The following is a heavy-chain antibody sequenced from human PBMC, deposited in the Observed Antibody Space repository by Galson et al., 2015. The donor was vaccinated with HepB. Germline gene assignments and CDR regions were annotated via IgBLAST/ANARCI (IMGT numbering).Heavy chain of an antibody. CDR3: ARGLRAPLGYCSGGSCYTRGYNNWFDP. Sequence: SVKVSCKASGYTFTSYGISWVRQAPGQGLEWMGWISAYNGNTNYAQKLQGRVTMTTDTSTSTAYMELRSLRSDDTAVYYCARGLRAPLGYCSGGSCYTRGYNNWFDPWGQGTLVTVSS. V-gene: IGHV1-18*01. CDR2: ISAYNGNT. J-gene: IGHJ5*02. D-gene: IGHD2-15*01. CDR1: GYTFTSYG.